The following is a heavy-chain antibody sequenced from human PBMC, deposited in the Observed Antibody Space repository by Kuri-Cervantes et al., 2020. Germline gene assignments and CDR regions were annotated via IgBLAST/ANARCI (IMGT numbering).Heavy chain of an antibody. D-gene: IGHD4-17*01. CDR3: ARASVDDYGDHQPPYNWFDP. CDR2: IYHSGST. J-gene: IGHJ5*02. CDR1: GGSISSSSYY. V-gene: IGHV4-39*07. Sequence: SETLSLTCTVSGGSISSSSYYWGWIRQPPGKGLEWIGSIYHSGSTYYNPSLKSRVTISVDTSKNQFSLKLSSVTAADTAVYYCARASVDDYGDHQPPYNWFDPWGQGTLVTVSS.